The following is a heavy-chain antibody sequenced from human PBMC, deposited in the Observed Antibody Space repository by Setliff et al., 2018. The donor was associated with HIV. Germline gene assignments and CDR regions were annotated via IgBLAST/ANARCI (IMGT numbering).Heavy chain of an antibody. V-gene: IGHV3-30*04. CDR1: GFTFSNYA. D-gene: IGHD1-26*01. J-gene: IGHJ4*02. Sequence: GGSLRLSCAVSGFTFSNYAMHWVRQASGKGLEWVAVISYDGNYKYYSDSVKGRFTISRDNSKNTLYLQMDSLRPKDTAAYYCARGAGPTTLAEPFDSWGQGTLVTVSS. CDR3: ARGAGPTTLAEPFDS. CDR2: ISYDGNYK.